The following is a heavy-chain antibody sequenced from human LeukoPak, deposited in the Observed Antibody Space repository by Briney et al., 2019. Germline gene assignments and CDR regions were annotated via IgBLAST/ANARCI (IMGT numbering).Heavy chain of an antibody. CDR3: ARDQGYGMDV. Sequence: SQTLSLTCTVSGGSISSGGYYWSWIRQHPGKGLEWIGYIYYSGSTNYNPSLKSRVTISVDTSKNQFSLNLSSVTAADTAVYYCARDQGYGMDVWGQGTTVTVSS. V-gene: IGHV4-31*03. CDR1: GGSISSGGYY. CDR2: IYYSGST. J-gene: IGHJ6*02.